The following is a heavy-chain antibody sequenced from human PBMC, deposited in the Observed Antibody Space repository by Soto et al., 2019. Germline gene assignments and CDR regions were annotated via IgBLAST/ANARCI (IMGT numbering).Heavy chain of an antibody. J-gene: IGHJ5*02. Sequence: EVQLVESGGGLVEPGGSLRLSCAASGFGFSSYDMHWVRQATGKSPEWVSGIGTVGDTYDSDSVKGRFTISRENGKNSLYLQMNSLRAGDTAMYYCARGRVYCGGGNCRNWFDPWGQGILVTVSS. CDR1: GFGFSSYD. CDR2: IGTVGDT. D-gene: IGHD2-21*01. CDR3: ARGRVYCGGGNCRNWFDP. V-gene: IGHV3-13*01.